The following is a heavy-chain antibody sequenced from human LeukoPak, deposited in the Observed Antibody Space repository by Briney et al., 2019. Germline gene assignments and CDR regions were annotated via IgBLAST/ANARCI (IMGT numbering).Heavy chain of an antibody. CDR3: ARGWATIPD. Sequence: GGSLRLSCAASGFNFSISYMMWVRQAPGEGLEWVAHIDPDGVDKNYVGSVKDRFIISRDDTKNSLFLQMNSLRDKDTALYYCARGWATIPDWGQGSLVIVSS. D-gene: IGHD5-24*01. CDR1: GFNFSISY. J-gene: IGHJ4*02. CDR2: IDPDGVDK. V-gene: IGHV3-7*01.